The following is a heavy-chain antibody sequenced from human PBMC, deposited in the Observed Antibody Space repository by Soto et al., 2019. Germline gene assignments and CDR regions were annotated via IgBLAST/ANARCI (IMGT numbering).Heavy chain of an antibody. CDR1: GGSICSSNW. J-gene: IGHJ4*02. CDR3: ASSSDYLASVDY. Sequence: SETLSLTCAVSGGSICSSNWWSWVRQPPGKGLEWIGEIYHSGSTNYNPSLKSRVTISVDKSKNQFSLKLSSVTAADTAVYYCASSSDYLASVDYWGQGTLVTVSS. CDR2: IYHSGST. D-gene: IGHD6-25*01. V-gene: IGHV4-4*02.